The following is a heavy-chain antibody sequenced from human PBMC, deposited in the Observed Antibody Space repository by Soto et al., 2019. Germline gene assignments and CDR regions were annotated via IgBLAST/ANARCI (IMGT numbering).Heavy chain of an antibody. J-gene: IGHJ6*02. Sequence: QVQLVESGGGVVQPGRSLRLSCVASGFTFSSYGMHWVRQAPGKGLEWVAVISYDGNDKYYADSVKGRFTISRDNSKNPVYLQMNSLRAEDTAVYYCAKDRSYSGNWYWNLSDYYYGMDVWGQGTTVTVSS. D-gene: IGHD6-13*01. CDR2: ISYDGNDK. V-gene: IGHV3-30*18. CDR1: GFTFSSYG. CDR3: AKDRSYSGNWYWNLSDYYYGMDV.